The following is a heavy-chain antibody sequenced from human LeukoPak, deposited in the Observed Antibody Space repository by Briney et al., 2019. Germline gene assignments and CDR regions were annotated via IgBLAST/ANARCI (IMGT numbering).Heavy chain of an antibody. CDR1: GFTFSNYA. V-gene: IGHV3-23*01. Sequence: GGSLRLSCAASGFTFSNYAMNWVRQAPGKGLECVSGISGSGGSTNYADSVKGRFTISRDNSKNTLYLQMNSLRAEDTAVYYCARRWAQQLVDYWGQGTLVTVSS. CDR2: ISGSGGST. D-gene: IGHD6-6*01. CDR3: ARRWAQQLVDY. J-gene: IGHJ4*02.